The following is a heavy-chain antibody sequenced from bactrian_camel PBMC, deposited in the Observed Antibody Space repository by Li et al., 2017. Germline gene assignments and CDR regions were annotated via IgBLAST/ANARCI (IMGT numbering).Heavy chain of an antibody. Sequence: QVQLVESGGDSVQSGGSLRLSCAASGTTFMSYSMGWFRQAPGKEREGVAAIDSDGSTSYADSVKGRFTISQDNAKNTLYLQMNSLKPEDTAMYYCAVTVGYDYCSGSRRAEEYNRWGQGTQVTVS. V-gene: IGHV3S53*01. D-gene: IGHD3*01. CDR1: GTTFMSYS. CDR2: IDSDGST. J-gene: IGHJ4*01. CDR3: AVTVGYDYCSGSRRAEEYNR.